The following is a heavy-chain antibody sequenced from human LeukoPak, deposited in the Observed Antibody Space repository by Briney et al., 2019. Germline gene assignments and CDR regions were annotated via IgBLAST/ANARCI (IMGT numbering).Heavy chain of an antibody. D-gene: IGHD6-19*01. CDR2: ISGSTTAT. CDR1: GFSFSNSS. Sequence: GGSLRLSCAASGFSFSNSSMNWVRQSPGKGLEWVSYISGSTTATYYADSVRGRFTISRDNVKKSLYLQMNSLRVEDTAIYYCAKDRGIAVAGTLFDYWGQGTLVTVSS. CDR3: AKDRGIAVAGTLFDY. J-gene: IGHJ4*02. V-gene: IGHV3-48*01.